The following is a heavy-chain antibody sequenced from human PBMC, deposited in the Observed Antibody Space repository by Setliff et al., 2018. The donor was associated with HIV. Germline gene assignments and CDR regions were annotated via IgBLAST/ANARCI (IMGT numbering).Heavy chain of an antibody. J-gene: IGHJ5*02. V-gene: IGHV7-4-1*02. D-gene: IGHD4-17*01. CDR2: INTLTGSP. Sequence: ASVKVSCKASGYTFINYAMKWVRQAPGQGLEWMGWINTLTGSPTYAQAFTGRFVFSVDTSVTTAYLQISGLKADDTAVYYCARALYGDYGGDLNWLDPWGQGTLVTVSS. CDR1: GYTFINYA. CDR3: ARALYGDYGGDLNWLDP.